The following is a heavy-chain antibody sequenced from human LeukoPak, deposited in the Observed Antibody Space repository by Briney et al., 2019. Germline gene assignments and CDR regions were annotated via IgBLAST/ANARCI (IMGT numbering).Heavy chain of an antibody. Sequence: PGGSLRLSCAASGFTFSSYGMSWVRQAPGKGLEWVSAISGSGGSTYYADSVKGRFTISRDNSKNTLYLQMNSLRAEDTAVYYCAKDVNYYDSSGIMGVLYYYYYMDVWGKGTTVTVSS. CDR3: AKDVNYYDSSGIMGVLYYYYYMDV. D-gene: IGHD3-22*01. J-gene: IGHJ6*03. CDR2: ISGSGGST. CDR1: GFTFSSYG. V-gene: IGHV3-23*01.